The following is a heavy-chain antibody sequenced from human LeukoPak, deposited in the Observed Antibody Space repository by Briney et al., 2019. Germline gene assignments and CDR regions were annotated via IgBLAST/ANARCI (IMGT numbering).Heavy chain of an antibody. D-gene: IGHD3-3*01. J-gene: IGHJ4*02. CDR3: ARALYDFWSGYSRYYFDY. Sequence: SETLSLTCTVSGGSISSYYWSWIRQPPGKGLEWIGYIYYSGSTNYNPSLKSRVTISVDTSKNQFSPKLSSVTAADTAVYYCARALYDFWSGYSRYYFDYWGQGTLVTVSS. CDR2: IYYSGST. V-gene: IGHV4-59*01. CDR1: GGSISSYY.